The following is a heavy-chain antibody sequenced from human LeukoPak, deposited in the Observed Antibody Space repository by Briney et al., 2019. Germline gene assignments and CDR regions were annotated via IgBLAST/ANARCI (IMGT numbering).Heavy chain of an antibody. V-gene: IGHV1-8*01. CDR1: GYTFTSYD. J-gene: IGHJ4*02. CDR2: MNPNSSNT. D-gene: IGHD5-18*01. CDR3: AKDKTVDTAMVRYYFDY. Sequence: ASVTVSCKASGYTFTSYDINWVRQATGQGLEWMGWMNPNSSNTGYAQKFQGRVTMTRNTSISTAYMELSSLRSEDTAVYYCAKDKTVDTAMVRYYFDYWGQGTLVTVSS.